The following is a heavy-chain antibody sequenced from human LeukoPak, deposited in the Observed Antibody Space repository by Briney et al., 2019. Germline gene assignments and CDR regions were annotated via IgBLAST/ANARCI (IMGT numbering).Heavy chain of an antibody. CDR3: ATRGPDSSGFYRFDY. J-gene: IGHJ4*02. Sequence: GGSLRLSCAASGFTFSSYAMSWVRQAPGKGLEWVSLISSSGSTMYYADSVKGRFTISRDNAKNSLYLQMNSLRAEDTVVYYCATRGPDSSGFYRFDYWGQGTLVTVSS. CDR1: GFTFSSYA. V-gene: IGHV3-11*01. D-gene: IGHD3-22*01. CDR2: ISSSGSTM.